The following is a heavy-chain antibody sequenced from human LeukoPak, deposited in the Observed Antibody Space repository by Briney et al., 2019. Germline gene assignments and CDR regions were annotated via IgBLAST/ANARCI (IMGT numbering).Heavy chain of an antibody. CDR1: GFTFSSYA. CDR3: ARDTVRAGEDGFDP. V-gene: IGHV3-64*01. Sequence: GGSLRLSCAASGFTFSSYAMHWVRQAPGKGLEYVSAISSNGGSTYYANSVKGRFTISRDNSKNTLYLQMGSLRAEDMAVYYCARDTVRAGEDGFDPWGQGTLVTVSS. CDR2: ISSNGGST. J-gene: IGHJ5*02. D-gene: IGHD3-10*01.